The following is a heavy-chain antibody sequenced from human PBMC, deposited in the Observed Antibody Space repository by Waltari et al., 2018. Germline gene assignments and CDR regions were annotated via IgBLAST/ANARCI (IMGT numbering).Heavy chain of an antibody. D-gene: IGHD2-15*01. Sequence: EVQLVESGGGLVQPGGSLRLSCSVSGFTFSHYWMNWVRQAPGKGLEGVAHSTTDGSSENYADSVTGRFTISRDNTKDTLYLEMNSLTAEDTAVYYCTRDAVGHMDVWGKGTTVTVS. CDR3: TRDAVGHMDV. CDR2: STTDGSSE. V-gene: IGHV3-74*01. J-gene: IGHJ6*03. CDR1: GFTFSHYW.